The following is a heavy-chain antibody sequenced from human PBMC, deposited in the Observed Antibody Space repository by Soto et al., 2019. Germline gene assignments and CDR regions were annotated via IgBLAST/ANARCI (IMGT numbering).Heavy chain of an antibody. V-gene: IGHV3-9*01. CDR1: GFTFDDYA. CDR3: ARDHDEDFGYDLDYFDY. J-gene: IGHJ4*02. D-gene: IGHD5-12*01. Sequence: EVQLVESGGGLVQPGRSLRLSCAASGFTFDDYAMHWVRQAPGKGLEWVSGINWNSVTFDYADSVKARFTTSRDNTKNSLYLHMDSLRAEDTAFYFCARDHDEDFGYDLDYFDYWGQGTLVTVAS. CDR2: INWNSVTF.